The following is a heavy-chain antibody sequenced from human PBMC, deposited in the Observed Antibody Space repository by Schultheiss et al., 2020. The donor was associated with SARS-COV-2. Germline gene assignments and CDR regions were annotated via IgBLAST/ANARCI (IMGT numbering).Heavy chain of an antibody. CDR2: INPNSGGT. V-gene: IGHV1-2*02. Sequence: GESLKISCKASGYTFTGYYMHWVRQAPGQGLEWMGWINPNSGGTNYAQKFQGRVTMTRDTSISTAYMELSRLRSDDTAVYYCARSGYSSSWYADYWGQGTLVTVSS. CDR1: GYTFTGYY. D-gene: IGHD6-13*01. J-gene: IGHJ4*02. CDR3: ARSGYSSSWYADY.